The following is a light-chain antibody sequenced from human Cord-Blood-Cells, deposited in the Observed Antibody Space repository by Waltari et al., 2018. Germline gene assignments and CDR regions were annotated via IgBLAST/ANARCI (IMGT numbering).Light chain of an antibody. CDR3: SAYTGSSTVV. J-gene: IGLJ2*01. V-gene: IGLV2-14*01. CDR2: EAS. CDR1: SSDVGGYNY. Sequence: QSALTQPASVSGPPGQSTTISCTGTSSDVGGYNYVSWSQQHPGKAPKLMIHEASNRPSGVVHRFAGSDAGNTAALTIAGRQAEDEADYYCSAYTGSSTVVFGGGTELTVL.